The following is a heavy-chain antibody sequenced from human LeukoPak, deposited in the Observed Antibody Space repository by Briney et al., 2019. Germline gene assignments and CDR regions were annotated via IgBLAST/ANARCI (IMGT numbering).Heavy chain of an antibody. J-gene: IGHJ4*02. CDR2: ISNSGST. D-gene: IGHD7-27*01. V-gene: IGHV4-59*01. CDR1: GGSMSIYY. CDR3: TRGEPNWGFDY. Sequence: PSETLSLTCTVSGGSMSIYYWNWIRQPPGMGLGWIGYISNSGSTYYNPSLKSRVTISVNTAKTQLSLRLSSLTAADTAVYYSTRGEPNWGFDYWGQGTLVTVSS.